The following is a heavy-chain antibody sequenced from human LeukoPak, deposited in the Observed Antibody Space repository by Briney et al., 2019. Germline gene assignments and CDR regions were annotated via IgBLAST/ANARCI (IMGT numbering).Heavy chain of an antibody. J-gene: IGHJ4*02. CDR1: GGSISSYY. CDR2: IYYSGST. V-gene: IGHV4-59*01. CDR3: ARATPWLLPGY. Sequence: PSETLSLTCTVSGGSISSYYWNWIRQPPGKGLEWIGYIYYSGSTNYNPSLKSRVTISVDTSKNQFSLRLTSVTAADTAVYFCARATPWLLPGYWGQGTLVTVSS. D-gene: IGHD3-22*01.